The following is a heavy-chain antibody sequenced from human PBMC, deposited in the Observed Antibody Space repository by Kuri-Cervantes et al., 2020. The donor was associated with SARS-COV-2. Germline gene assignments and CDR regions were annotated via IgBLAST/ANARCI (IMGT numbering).Heavy chain of an antibody. J-gene: IGHJ6*02. V-gene: IGHV3-11*06. D-gene: IGHD6-19*01. CDR1: GFTFSDYY. CDR2: ISSSSSYT. CDR3: ARGYSSDQRYGMDV. Sequence: GESLKISCAASGFTFSDYYMSWIRQAPGKGLEWVSYISSSSSYTNYADSVKGRFTISRDNAKNSLFLQRNSLRAEDTVVYFCARGYSSDQRYGMDVWGQGTTVTVSS.